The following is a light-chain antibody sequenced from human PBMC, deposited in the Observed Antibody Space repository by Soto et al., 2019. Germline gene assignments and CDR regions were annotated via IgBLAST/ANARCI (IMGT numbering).Light chain of an antibody. J-gene: IGLJ1*01. CDR3: SSKTSSSSPFV. Sequence: QSALTQPASVSGSPGQSITISCTGSTSDVGAYNYVSWYKHHPGQAPQLMIYEVSNRPSGVSNRFSGSKSGNTVSLTISGLQADDEGDYYCSSKTSSSSPFVFGTGTKLTVL. V-gene: IGLV2-14*01. CDR2: EVS. CDR1: TSDVGAYNY.